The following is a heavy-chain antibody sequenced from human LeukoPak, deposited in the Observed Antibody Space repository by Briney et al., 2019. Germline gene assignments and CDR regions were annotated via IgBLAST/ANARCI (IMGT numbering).Heavy chain of an antibody. V-gene: IGHV1-46*01. CDR3: ARGTGYYDSSGYYWEEFCAFDI. Sequence: GASVKVSCKASGYTFTSYYMHWVRQATGQGLEWMGIINPSGGSTSYAQKFQGRVTMTRDMSTSTVYMELSSLRSEDTAVYYCARGTGYYDSSGYYWEEFCAFDIWGQGTMVTVSS. D-gene: IGHD3-22*01. CDR2: INPSGGST. J-gene: IGHJ3*02. CDR1: GYTFTSYY.